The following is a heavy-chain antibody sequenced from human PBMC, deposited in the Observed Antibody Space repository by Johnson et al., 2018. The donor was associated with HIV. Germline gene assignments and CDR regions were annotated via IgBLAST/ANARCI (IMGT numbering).Heavy chain of an antibody. Sequence: QMLLVESGGGVVQPGGSLRLSCAASGFTFSSYGMHWVRQAPGKGLEWVAFIRYDGSNKYYAESVKGRFTISRDNSKNMLYLQMNSLRAEDTAVDYCAKGDYGDYEGSDAFDIWGQGTMVTVSS. CDR1: GFTFSSYG. V-gene: IGHV3-30*02. D-gene: IGHD4-17*01. CDR3: AKGDYGDYEGSDAFDI. CDR2: IRYDGSNK. J-gene: IGHJ3*02.